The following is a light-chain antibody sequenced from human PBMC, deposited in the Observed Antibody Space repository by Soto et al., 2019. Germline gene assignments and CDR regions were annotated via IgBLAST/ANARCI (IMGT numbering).Light chain of an antibody. V-gene: IGKV3-20*01. CDR1: QSVSSSY. Sequence: EIVLTQSPGTLSLSPGDRATLSCRASQSVSSSYLGWYQQKPGQAPRLLIYGASSRATGIPDSFSGSGSGTDFTLAIARLEPEDFAVYYCQLYGNSPPRTLGQGTKVEIK. J-gene: IGKJ1*01. CDR2: GAS. CDR3: QLYGNSPPRT.